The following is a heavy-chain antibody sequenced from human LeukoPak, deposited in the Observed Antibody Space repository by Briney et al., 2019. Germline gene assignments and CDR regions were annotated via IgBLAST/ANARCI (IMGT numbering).Heavy chain of an antibody. D-gene: IGHD6-13*01. V-gene: IGHV4-34*01. CDR1: GGSFSGYF. CDR2: INHRGST. J-gene: IGHJ4*02. CDR3: ARHLRISSWFDY. Sequence: SETLSLTCAVYGGSFSGYFWSWIRQPPGKGPEWIGEINHRGSTNYNPSLKSRVTISLDTSKNQFSLRLSSVTAADTAVYFCARHLRISSWFDYWGQGTLVTVSS.